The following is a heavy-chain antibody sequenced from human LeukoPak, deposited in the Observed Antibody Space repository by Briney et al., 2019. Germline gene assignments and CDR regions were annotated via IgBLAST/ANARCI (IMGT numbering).Heavy chain of an antibody. CDR1: GYTFTSYD. CDR3: ARDMVRGVIITTYFDY. J-gene: IGHJ4*02. V-gene: IGHV1-8*01. D-gene: IGHD3-10*01. CDR2: MNPNSGNT. Sequence: ASVKVSCKASGYTFTSYDINWVRQATGQGLEWMGWMNPNSGNTGYAQKFQGRVTMTRNTSISTAYMELSSLRSEDTAVYYCARDMVRGVIITTYFDYWGQGTLVTVSS.